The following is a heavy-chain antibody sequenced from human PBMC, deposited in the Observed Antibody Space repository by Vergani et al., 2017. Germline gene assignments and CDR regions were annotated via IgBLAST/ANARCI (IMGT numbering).Heavy chain of an antibody. CDR3: AKKGGSLYYYGVDV. Sequence: QEQLLQSGGGVVQPGGSLRLSCIGSGYTFEHLDMHWVRQAPGKGLAWVAFIRYDGSNPQYIDSVKGRFTISRDNSKDTLFLQMNGLRPEDTGTYFCAKKGGSLYYYGVDVWGQGTTITVSS. V-gene: IGHV3-30*02. CDR1: GYTFEHLD. D-gene: IGHD1-26*01. J-gene: IGHJ6*02. CDR2: IRYDGSNP.